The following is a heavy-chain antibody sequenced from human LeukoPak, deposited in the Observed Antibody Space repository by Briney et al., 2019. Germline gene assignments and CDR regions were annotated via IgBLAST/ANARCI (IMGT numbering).Heavy chain of an antibody. Sequence: GGSLRLSCAASGFTFTNNFMSWVRQLPGKGLEWVANIKQDGSETTYADSVRGRFTIFRDNAKDSVYLQMNSLRAEDSATYYCVREGFYFFDFWGQGTLVTVSS. V-gene: IGHV3-7*01. CDR3: VREGFYFFDF. J-gene: IGHJ4*01. CDR2: IKQDGSET. CDR1: GFTFTNNF.